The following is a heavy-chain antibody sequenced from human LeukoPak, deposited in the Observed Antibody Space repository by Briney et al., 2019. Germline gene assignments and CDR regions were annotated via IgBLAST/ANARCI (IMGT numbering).Heavy chain of an antibody. CDR1: GGSISSYY. Sequence: PSETLSHTCTVSGGSISSYYWSWIRQPPGKGLEWIGYIYYSGSTNYNPSLKSRVTISVDTSKNQFSLKLSSVTAADTAVYYCARQEYSGSYLGWFDPWGQGTLVTVSS. CDR2: IYYSGST. J-gene: IGHJ5*02. V-gene: IGHV4-59*08. CDR3: ARQEYSGSYLGWFDP. D-gene: IGHD1-26*01.